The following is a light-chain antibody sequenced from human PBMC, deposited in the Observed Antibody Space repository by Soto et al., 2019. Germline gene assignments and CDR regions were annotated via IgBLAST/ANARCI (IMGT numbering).Light chain of an antibody. CDR3: QQSISFPIT. CDR1: QNIISW. Sequence: DIQMTQSPSTLSASVGDRVTITCRASQNIISWLAWYQQKQGKAPKLLTYKASSLESGAPSRFSGRGSGTEFTLSINSLQPDDFETDYCQQSISFPITFGQGTKLQIK. V-gene: IGKV1-5*03. CDR2: KAS. J-gene: IGKJ2*01.